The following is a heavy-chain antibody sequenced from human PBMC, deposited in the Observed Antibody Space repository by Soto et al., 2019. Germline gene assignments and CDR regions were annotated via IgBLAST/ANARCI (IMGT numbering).Heavy chain of an antibody. V-gene: IGHV1-3*01. Sequence: ASVKVSCKASGYTFTSYAMHWVRQAPGQRLEWMGWINAVNGNTKYSQKFQGRVTITRDTSASTACMELSSLRSEDTAVYYCARDLIAAANWFAPWGQGPLVTSPQ. J-gene: IGHJ5*02. D-gene: IGHD6-13*01. CDR1: GYTFTSYA. CDR2: INAVNGNT. CDR3: ARDLIAAANWFAP.